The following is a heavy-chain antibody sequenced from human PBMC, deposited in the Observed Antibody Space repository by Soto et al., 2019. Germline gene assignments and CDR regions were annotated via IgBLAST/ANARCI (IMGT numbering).Heavy chain of an antibody. J-gene: IGHJ5*01. D-gene: IGHD7-27*01. CDR3: ARGRYCLTGRCFPNWFDS. Sequence: PSETLSLTCSVSGDSISNHDYFWAWIRQPPGQALEYLGYIYKSATTYYNPSFESRVAISVDTSKSQFSLNVTSVTAADTAVYFCARGRYCLTGRCFPNWFDSWGQGALVTVSS. CDR2: IYKSATT. CDR1: GDSISNHDYF. V-gene: IGHV4-30-4*01.